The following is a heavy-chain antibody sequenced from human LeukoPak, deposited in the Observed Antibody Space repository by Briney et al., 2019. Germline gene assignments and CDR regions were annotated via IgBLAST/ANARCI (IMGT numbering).Heavy chain of an antibody. V-gene: IGHV1-2*02. J-gene: IGHJ5*02. Sequence: ASVKVSCKASGYTFTGYYMHWVRQAPGQGLEWMGWINPNSGGTNYAQKLQGRVTMTTDTSTSTAYMELRSLRSDDTAVYYCARNGMGNNWFDPWGQGTLVTVSS. CDR2: INPNSGGT. CDR3: ARNGMGNNWFDP. D-gene: IGHD1-1*01. CDR1: GYTFTGYY.